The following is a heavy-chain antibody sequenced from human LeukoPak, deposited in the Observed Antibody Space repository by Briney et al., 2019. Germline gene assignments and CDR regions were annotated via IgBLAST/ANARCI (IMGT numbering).Heavy chain of an antibody. CDR1: SYSISSGYY. V-gene: IGHV4-61*05. CDR3: ARILWFGEYYYMDV. CDR2: IYYSGST. Sequence: PSETLSLTCTVSSYSISSGYYWGWIRQPPGKGLEWIGYIYYSGSTNYNPSLKTRVTISVDTSKNQFSLRLSSLTAADTAVYYCARILWFGEYYYMDVWGKGTTVTVSS. D-gene: IGHD3-10*01. J-gene: IGHJ6*03.